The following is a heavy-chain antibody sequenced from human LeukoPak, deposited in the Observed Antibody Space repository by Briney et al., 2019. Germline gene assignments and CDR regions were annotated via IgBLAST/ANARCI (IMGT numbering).Heavy chain of an antibody. V-gene: IGHV3-48*02. CDR1: GVTLSNYA. CDR3: ARSLGLRDDY. J-gene: IGHJ4*02. Sequence: GSLRLSCVASGVTLSNYAMSWARQAPGKGLEWVSGISSSGSGGNTYYADSVKGRFTISRDNAKNSLYLQMNSLRDEDTAVYYCARSLGLRDDYWGQGTLVTVSS. D-gene: IGHD1-7*01. CDR2: ISSSGSGGNT.